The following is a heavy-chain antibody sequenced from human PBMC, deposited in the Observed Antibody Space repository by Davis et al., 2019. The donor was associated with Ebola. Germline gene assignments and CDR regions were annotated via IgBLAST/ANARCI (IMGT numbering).Heavy chain of an antibody. V-gene: IGHV1-2*02. D-gene: IGHD6-13*01. CDR2: INPNSGGI. CDR1: GYTFTGYY. CDR3: ARAEGSSSWYRWFDP. Sequence: ASVKVSCKASGYTFTGYYMHWVRQAPGQGLEWLGWINPNSGGINYAQKFQGRVTMTRDTSISTAYMELSRLRSDDTAVYYCARAEGSSSWYRWFDPWGQGTLVTVSS. J-gene: IGHJ5*02.